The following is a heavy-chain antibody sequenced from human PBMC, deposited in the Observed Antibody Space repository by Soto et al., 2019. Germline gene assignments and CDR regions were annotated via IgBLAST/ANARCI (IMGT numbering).Heavy chain of an antibody. CDR3: ARFAARSMDV. CDR1: VYTFTGYY. D-gene: IGHD6-6*01. J-gene: IGHJ6*02. V-gene: IGHV1-2*02. Sequence: GAAVKCSFKASVYTFTGYYMHWLRQAPGQGLEWMGWINPNSGGTNYAQNFQGRVTMTRDTSISTAYMELSRLRSDDTAVYYCARFAARSMDVWGQGTTVTVSS. CDR2: INPNSGGT.